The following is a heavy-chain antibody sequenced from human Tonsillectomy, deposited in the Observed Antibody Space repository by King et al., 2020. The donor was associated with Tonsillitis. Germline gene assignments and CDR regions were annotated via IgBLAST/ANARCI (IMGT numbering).Heavy chain of an antibody. J-gene: IGHJ6*02. CDR3: AKDSGAIYYPLGLNAMDV. CDR2: SWGSGGNT. CDR1: GLTFSSYA. D-gene: IGHD1-26*01. Sequence: VQLVESGGGLVQPGGSLRLSCAASGLTFSSYALSWVRQAPGKGLEWVSTSWGSGGNTYYADFVKGRFTISRDNPKNTLYLQMNSLRAEDTAVYYCAKDSGAIYYPLGLNAMDVWGQGTTVTVSS. V-gene: IGHV3-23*04.